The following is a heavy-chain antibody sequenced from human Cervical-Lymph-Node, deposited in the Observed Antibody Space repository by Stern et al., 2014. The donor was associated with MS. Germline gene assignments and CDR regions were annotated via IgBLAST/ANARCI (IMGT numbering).Heavy chain of an antibody. CDR3: AKGPDYGDYPPTWYYFDY. J-gene: IGHJ4*02. CDR1: GFTFSSYA. D-gene: IGHD4-17*01. V-gene: IGHV3-23*04. Sequence: EVQLVESGGGLVQPGGSLRLSCAASGFTFSSYAMSWVRQAPGKGLEWVSAISGSGGSTYYADSVKGRFTISRDNSKNTLYLQMNSLRAEDTAVYYCAKGPDYGDYPPTWYYFDYWGQGTLVTVSS. CDR2: ISGSGGST.